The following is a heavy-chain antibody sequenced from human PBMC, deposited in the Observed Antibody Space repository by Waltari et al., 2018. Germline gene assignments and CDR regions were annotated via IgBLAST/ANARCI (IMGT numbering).Heavy chain of an antibody. CDR2: INHSGST. D-gene: IGHD3-3*01. V-gene: IGHV4-34*01. CDR3: ARGRYDFWSGYQYYFDY. CDR1: GGSFSGYY. J-gene: IGHJ4*02. Sequence: QVQLQQWGAGLLKPSETLSLTCAVYGGSFSGYYWRWIRPPPGKGLEWIGEINHSGSTNYNPSLKSRVTISVDTSKNQFSLKLSSVTAADTAVYYCARGRYDFWSGYQYYFDYWGQGTLVTVSS.